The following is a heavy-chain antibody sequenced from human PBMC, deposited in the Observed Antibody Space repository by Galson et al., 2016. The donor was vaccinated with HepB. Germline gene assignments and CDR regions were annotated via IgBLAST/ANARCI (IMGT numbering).Heavy chain of an antibody. V-gene: IGHV3-74*01. CDR2: INPDASTI. CDR3: ARGGLEPVDY. J-gene: IGHJ4*02. Sequence: SLRLSCAASGFSLSVYWMHWVRQAPGGGLGWVSRINPDASTINYGDSVRGRFTISRDNAKSTLYLLMNNLRVEDTAVYYCARGGLEPVDYWGQGTLVTVSS. CDR1: GFSLSVYW. D-gene: IGHD1-1*01.